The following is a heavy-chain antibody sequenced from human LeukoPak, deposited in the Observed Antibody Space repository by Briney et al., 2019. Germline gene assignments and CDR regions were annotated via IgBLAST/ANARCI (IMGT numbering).Heavy chain of an antibody. J-gene: IGHJ5*02. CDR3: ARENYDFWSGYPYNWFDP. V-gene: IGHV4-30-4*08. D-gene: IGHD3-3*01. CDR1: GGSISSGDYY. CDR2: IYYSGST. Sequence: PSGTLSLTCTVSGGSISSGDYYWSWIRQPPGKGLEWIGYIYYSGSTYYNPSLKSRVTISVDTSKNQFSLKLSSVTAADTAVYYCARENYDFWSGYPYNWFDPWGQGTLVTVSS.